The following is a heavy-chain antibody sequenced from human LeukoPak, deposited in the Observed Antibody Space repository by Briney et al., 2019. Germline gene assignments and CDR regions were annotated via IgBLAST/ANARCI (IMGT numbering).Heavy chain of an antibody. CDR1: GGSFSGYY. CDR3: ASRIAARPFDY. CDR2: INHSGST. Sequence: PSETLSLTCAVYGGSFSGYYWSWIRQPPGKGLEGIGEINHSGSTNYNPSLKSRVTISVDTSKHQFSLKLSSVTAADTAVYYCASRIAARPFDYWGQGTLVTVSS. V-gene: IGHV4-34*01. D-gene: IGHD6-6*01. J-gene: IGHJ4*02.